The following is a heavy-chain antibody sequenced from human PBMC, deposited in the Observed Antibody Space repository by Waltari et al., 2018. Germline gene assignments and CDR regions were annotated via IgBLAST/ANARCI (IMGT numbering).Heavy chain of an antibody. D-gene: IGHD3-10*01. V-gene: IGHV4-59*01. CDR2: IYYSGST. CDR1: GGSISSYY. J-gene: IGHJ4*02. Sequence: QVQLQESGPGLVKPSETLSLTCTVSGGSISSYYWSWIRQPPGKGLEWIGYIYYSGSTNYNPPLKSRVTISVDTSKNQFSLKLGSVPAADTAGYYCAGGGGPFDYWGQGTLVTVSS. CDR3: AGGGGPFDY.